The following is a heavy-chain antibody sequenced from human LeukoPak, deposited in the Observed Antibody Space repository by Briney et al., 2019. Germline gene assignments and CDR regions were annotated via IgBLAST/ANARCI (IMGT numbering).Heavy chain of an antibody. Sequence: SETLSLTCTVSGGSISSYYWSWIRQPPGKGLEWIGYFYYSGGTNYNPSLKSRVTMSVDTSRNQFSLKVSSVTAADTAVYYCARGEAAAGIDYWGQGTLVTVSS. CDR1: GGSISSYY. D-gene: IGHD6-13*01. V-gene: IGHV4-59*12. CDR2: FYYSGGT. J-gene: IGHJ4*02. CDR3: ARGEAAAGIDY.